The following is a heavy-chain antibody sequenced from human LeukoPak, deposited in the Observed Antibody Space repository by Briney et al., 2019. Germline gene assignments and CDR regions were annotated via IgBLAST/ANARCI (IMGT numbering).Heavy chain of an antibody. CDR1: GGSISSSSYY. CDR2: IYYSGST. CDR3: ARTKPYYYYMGV. Sequence: SETLSPTCTVSGGSISSSSYYWGWIRQPPGKGLEWIGSIYYSGSTYYNPSLKSRVTISVDTSKNQFSLKLSSVTAADTAVYYCARTKPYYYYMGVWGKGTTVTVSS. V-gene: IGHV4-39*01. J-gene: IGHJ6*03.